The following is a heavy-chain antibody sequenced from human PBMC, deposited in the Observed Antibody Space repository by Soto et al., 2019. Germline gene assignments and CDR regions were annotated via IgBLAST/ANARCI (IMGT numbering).Heavy chain of an antibody. CDR3: ARDYISGTPNY. CDR2: INGDGSTT. Sequence: GGSLRLSCAASGFTFSNWWMHWVRQTPGRGLVWVSHINGDGSTTNYADSVKGRFTISRDNAKNTLYLQTNSLRVEDTGVYYCARDYISGTPNYWGQGTLVTVSS. J-gene: IGHJ4*02. V-gene: IGHV3-74*01. D-gene: IGHD6-19*01. CDR1: GFTFSNWW.